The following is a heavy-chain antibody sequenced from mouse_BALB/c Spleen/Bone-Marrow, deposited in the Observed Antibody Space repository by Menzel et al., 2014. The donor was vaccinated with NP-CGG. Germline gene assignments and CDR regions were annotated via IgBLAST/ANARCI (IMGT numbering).Heavy chain of an antibody. CDR3: ARYRLGTYFDY. CDR1: GFNIKDTY. J-gene: IGHJ2*01. D-gene: IGHD1-2*01. CDR2: IDPANGNT. V-gene: IGHV14-3*02. Sequence: VQLQQSGAELVEPGASVKLSCTAPGFNIKDTYMHWVKQRPEQGLEWIGRIDPANGNTKYDPKFQGKATITADTSSNTAYLQLSSLTSADTAVYYCARYRLGTYFDYWGQGTTLTVSS.